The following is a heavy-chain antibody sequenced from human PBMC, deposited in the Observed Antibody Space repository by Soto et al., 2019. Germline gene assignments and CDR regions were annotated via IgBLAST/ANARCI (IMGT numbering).Heavy chain of an antibody. Sequence: GGSLRLSCAASGFTFSYSEMNWVRQPPGKGLEWVAYISNSGNTIYYADSVKGRFTVSRDNAKNSVYLEMNSLSAEDTAVYYCARESEDLTSNFDYWGQGTLVTVSS. CDR1: GFTFSYSE. J-gene: IGHJ4*02. CDR3: ARESEDLTSNFDY. V-gene: IGHV3-48*03. CDR2: ISNSGNTI.